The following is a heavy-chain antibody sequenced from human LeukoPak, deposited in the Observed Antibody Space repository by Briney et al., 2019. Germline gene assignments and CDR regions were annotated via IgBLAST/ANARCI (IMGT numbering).Heavy chain of an antibody. D-gene: IGHD6-13*01. CDR3: ARDARRYSSSWYENWFDP. J-gene: IGHJ5*02. CDR1: GYTFTGYY. V-gene: IGHV1-2*02. CDR2: INPNSGGT. Sequence: GASVKVSCKASGYTFTGYYMHWVRQAPGQGLEWMGWINPNSGGTNYAQKFQGRVTMTRDTSISTAYMELSRLRSDDTAVYYCARDARRYSSSWYENWFDPWGQGTLVTVSS.